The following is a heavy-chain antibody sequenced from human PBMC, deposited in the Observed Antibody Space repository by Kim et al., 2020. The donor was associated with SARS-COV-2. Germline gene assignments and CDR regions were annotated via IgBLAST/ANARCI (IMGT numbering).Heavy chain of an antibody. D-gene: IGHD6-19*01. J-gene: IGHJ3*02. Sequence: SVKGRFTISRDNSKNSLYLQMNSLRTEDTALYYCAKDIRIAVHRGDAFDIWGQGTMVTVSS. V-gene: IGHV3-43*01. CDR3: AKDIRIAVHRGDAFDI.